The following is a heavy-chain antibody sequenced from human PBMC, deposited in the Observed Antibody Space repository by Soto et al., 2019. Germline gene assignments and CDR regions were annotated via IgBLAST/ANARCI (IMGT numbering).Heavy chain of an antibody. CDR3: ASRDTSGFLRYFDN. Sequence: QMQLVQSGAEVKKPGSSVKVSCKASGGTLSSFINYPINWVRQAPGQGLEWMGGIVPNVGTVNYAQKFQGRVTITADKSTGTAYMELSSLRSDATDLYYYASRDTSGFLRYFDNWGQGTLVTVSS. V-gene: IGHV1-69*06. J-gene: IGHJ4*02. CDR2: IVPNVGTV. D-gene: IGHD3-3*01. CDR1: GGTLSSFINYP.